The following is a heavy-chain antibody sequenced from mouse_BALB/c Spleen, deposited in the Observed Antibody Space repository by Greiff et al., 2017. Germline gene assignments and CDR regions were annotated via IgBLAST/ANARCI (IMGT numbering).Heavy chain of an antibody. CDR1: GFNIKDTY. D-gene: IGHD1-2*01. CDR3: AREPRRGAMDY. J-gene: IGHJ4*01. V-gene: IGHV14-3*02. CDR2: IDPANGNT. Sequence: VQLQQSGAELVKPGASVKLSCSASGFNIKDTYMHWVKQRPEQGLEWIGRIDPANGNTQYDPKSQGKATITADTSSNTAYLQLSSLTSEDTAVYYCAREPRRGAMDYWGQGTSVTVSS.